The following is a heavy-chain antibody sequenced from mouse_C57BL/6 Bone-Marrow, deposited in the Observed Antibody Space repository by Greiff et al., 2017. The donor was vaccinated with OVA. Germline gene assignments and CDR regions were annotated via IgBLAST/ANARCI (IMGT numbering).Heavy chain of an antibody. D-gene: IGHD1-3*01. CDR1: GYTFTSYG. CDR2: IYPRSGNT. Sequence: VKLQESGAELARPGASVKLSCKASGYTFTSYGISWVKQRTGQGLEWIGEIYPRSGNTYYNEKFKGKATLTADKSSSTAYMELRSLTSEDSAVYFCARETLNSWFAYWGQGTLVTVSA. J-gene: IGHJ3*01. CDR3: ARETLNSWFAY. V-gene: IGHV1-81*01.